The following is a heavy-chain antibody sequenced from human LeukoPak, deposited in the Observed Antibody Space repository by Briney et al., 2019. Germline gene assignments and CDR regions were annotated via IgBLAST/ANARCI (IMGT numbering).Heavy chain of an antibody. CDR2: IYYSGST. J-gene: IGHJ5*02. CDR1: GGSISSSSYY. Sequence: SETLSLACTVSGGSISSSSYYWNWIRQHPGKGLEWIGHIYYSGSTSYNPSLRSRVTIAVDTSKNQFSLRLSSVTAADTAVYYCARDLTGLNWFDPWGQGTLVTVSS. V-gene: IGHV4-31*03. D-gene: IGHD3-9*01. CDR3: ARDLTGLNWFDP.